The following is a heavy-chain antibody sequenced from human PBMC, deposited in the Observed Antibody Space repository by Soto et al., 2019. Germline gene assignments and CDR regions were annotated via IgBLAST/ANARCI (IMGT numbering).Heavy chain of an antibody. D-gene: IGHD6-13*01. CDR1: GFTFSSYG. V-gene: IGHV3-30*18. CDR3: AKGGPFSIAAAGTQ. CDR2: ISYDGSKK. Sequence: LRLSCAASGFTFSSYGMHWVRQAPGKGLEWVAVISYDGSKKYYADSVKGRFTISRDNSKNTLYPQMNSLRVEDTAVYYCAKGGPFSIAAAGTQWGQGTLVTVSS. J-gene: IGHJ4*02.